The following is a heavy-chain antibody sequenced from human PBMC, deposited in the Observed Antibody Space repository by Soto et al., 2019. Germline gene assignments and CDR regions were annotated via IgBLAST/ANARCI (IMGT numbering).Heavy chain of an antibody. J-gene: IGHJ5*02. V-gene: IGHV3-33*01. D-gene: IGHD3-3*01. CDR1: GFTFSNYG. Sequence: QVQLVESGGGVGQPGRSLRLSCAASGFTFSNYGMHWVRQAPGKGLEWVAIIWFDGNNKYYAESVKGRFTVSRDNSKNTLFLQMDSLRAEDTAVYYCARDERYRLWSGLDPWGQGTLVSVSS. CDR3: ARDERYRLWSGLDP. CDR2: IWFDGNNK.